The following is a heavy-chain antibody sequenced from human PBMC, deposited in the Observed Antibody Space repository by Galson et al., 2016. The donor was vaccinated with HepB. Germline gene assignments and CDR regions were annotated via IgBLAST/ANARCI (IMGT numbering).Heavy chain of an antibody. CDR3: AAWVGELFGANFDY. V-gene: IGHV4-4*02. Sequence: TLSLTCAVSGGSITSRNWRSWVRQPPGSGLEWIGEIYHGGNTNYNPSLTSRVTLSVDKSKNQFSLKLSSVTAADTAVYYCAAWVGELFGANFDYWGQGTLVTFSS. D-gene: IGHD3-10*01. CDR1: GGSITSRNW. CDR2: IYHGGNT. J-gene: IGHJ4*02.